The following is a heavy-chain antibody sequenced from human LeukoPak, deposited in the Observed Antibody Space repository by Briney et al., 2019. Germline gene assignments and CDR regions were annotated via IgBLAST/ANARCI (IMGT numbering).Heavy chain of an antibody. CDR3: AREITRYFDWLASYGMDV. CDR1: GFTFSSYW. D-gene: IGHD3-9*01. J-gene: IGHJ6*02. CDR2: INSDGSST. V-gene: IGHV3-74*01. Sequence: SGGSLRLSCAASGFTFSSYWMHWVRQAPGKGLVWVSRINSDGSSTSYADSVKGRFTISRDNAKNTLYLQMNSLRAEDTAVYYCAREITRYFDWLASYGMDVWGQGTTVTVSS.